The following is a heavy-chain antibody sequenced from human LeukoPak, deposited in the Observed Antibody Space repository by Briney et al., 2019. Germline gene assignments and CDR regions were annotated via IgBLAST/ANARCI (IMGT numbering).Heavy chain of an antibody. CDR1: GFTFSSYA. CDR3: VKDATVIVVVKYYYMDV. Sequence: GGSLRLSCAASGFTFSSYAMSWVRQAPGKGLEWVSAISGSGGSTHYADSVKGRFTISRDNSKNTLYLQMNSLRAEDTAVYYCVKDATVIVVVKYYYMDVWGKGTTVTVSS. D-gene: IGHD3-22*01. J-gene: IGHJ6*03. CDR2: ISGSGGST. V-gene: IGHV3-23*01.